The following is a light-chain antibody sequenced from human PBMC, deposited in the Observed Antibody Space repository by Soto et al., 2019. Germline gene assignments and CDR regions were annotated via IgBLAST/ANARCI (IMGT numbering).Light chain of an antibody. J-gene: IGKJ4*01. Sequence: DIPMTQSPSSVSASLGDRVTITCRASQGIGVYLAWFQQKPWNVPKLLIYAASTLQSGVPSRFSGSGSGTDFNLTIRSLQPEDVANYYCQKYNSAPLTFGGGTNVEIK. CDR3: QKYNSAPLT. CDR1: QGIGVY. CDR2: AAS. V-gene: IGKV1-27*01.